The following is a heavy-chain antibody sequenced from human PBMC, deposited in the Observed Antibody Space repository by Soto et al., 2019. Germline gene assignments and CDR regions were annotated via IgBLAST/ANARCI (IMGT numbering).Heavy chain of an antibody. CDR3: AKDQEVGYSSGWYPS. Sequence: EVQLLESGGGLVQPGGSLRLSCAASGFTFSSYAMSWVRQAPGKGLEWVSGISGSGGSTYYADSVNVRFTISRDKYKNALYLQMNSLRAEVTAVYYCAKDQEVGYSSGWYPSWGQGTLVTVSS. V-gene: IGHV3-23*01. J-gene: IGHJ4*02. CDR1: GFTFSSYA. CDR2: ISGSGGST. D-gene: IGHD6-19*01.